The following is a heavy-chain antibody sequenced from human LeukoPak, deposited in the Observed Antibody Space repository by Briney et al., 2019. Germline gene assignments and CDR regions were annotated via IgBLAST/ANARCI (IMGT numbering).Heavy chain of an antibody. J-gene: IGHJ4*02. CDR3: ARGGSNYGDFYY. Sequence: GGSLRLSCEASGLSFSTYWMHWVRQVPGEGLVWVSRINGDGSSINYADSVKGRFTICRDNAKNTVYLQMNSLRVEDTAVYYCARGGSNYGDFYYWGQGTLVTVSS. D-gene: IGHD4-11*01. CDR1: GLSFSTYW. V-gene: IGHV3-74*01. CDR2: INGDGSSI.